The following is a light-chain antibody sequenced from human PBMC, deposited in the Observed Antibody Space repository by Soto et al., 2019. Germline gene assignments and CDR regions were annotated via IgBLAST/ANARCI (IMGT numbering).Light chain of an antibody. Sequence: EVVMTQSPATLSVSPGERATLSCRASQSVNANLAWYQQKPGQAPRLLIHGASNRATGIPARFSGSGFGTEFILPISTLQSEDCAVYYCQQYNTWLWTFGQGTKVEI. V-gene: IGKV3-15*01. CDR2: GAS. CDR3: QQYNTWLWT. CDR1: QSVNAN. J-gene: IGKJ1*01.